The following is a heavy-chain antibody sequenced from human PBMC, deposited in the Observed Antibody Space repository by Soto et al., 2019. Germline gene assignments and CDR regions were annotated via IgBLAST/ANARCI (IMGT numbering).Heavy chain of an antibody. CDR1: GVSVSSNIAA. CDR2: TYYRSKWYN. D-gene: IGHD3-3*01. CDR3: ARGERITIFGVVSNWFDP. V-gene: IGHV6-1*01. J-gene: IGHJ5*02. Sequence: PSQTLSPTSSISGVSVSSNIAACNWIRQSPSRGLEWLGRTYYRSKWYNDYAVSVKSRITINPDTSKNQFSLQLNSVTPEDTAVYYCARGERITIFGVVSNWFDPWGQGTLVTVSS.